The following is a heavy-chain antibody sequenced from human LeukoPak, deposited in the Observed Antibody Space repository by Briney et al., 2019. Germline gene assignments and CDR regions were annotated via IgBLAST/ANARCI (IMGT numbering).Heavy chain of an antibody. J-gene: IGHJ4*02. Sequence: SETLSLTCTVSGGSISTHYWSWIRQSAGKRLEWIGRIHISGSTNYNPSLKSRVSMSVDTSKNQFSLNLSPVTAADTAVYYCARGGQQLWPACLDYWGQGTLVTVSS. CDR2: IHISGST. CDR3: ARGGQQLWPACLDY. D-gene: IGHD5-18*01. V-gene: IGHV4-4*07. CDR1: GGSISTHY.